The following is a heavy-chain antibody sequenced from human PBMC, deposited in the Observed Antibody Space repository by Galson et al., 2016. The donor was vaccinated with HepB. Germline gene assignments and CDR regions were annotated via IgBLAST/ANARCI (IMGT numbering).Heavy chain of an antibody. CDR1: GFTFSYYW. CDR2: IKGDGSDK. Sequence: SLRLSCAASGFTFSYYWMTWVRQAPGKGPEWVAKIKGDGSDKNYVDSVKGRFTISRDNAKNSLYLQMNNLRAEDTAVYYCTRDYCNDSSCPRWWFDPWGQGTLVTVSS. D-gene: IGHD3-22*01. CDR3: TRDYCNDSSCPRWWFDP. V-gene: IGHV3-7*01. J-gene: IGHJ5*02.